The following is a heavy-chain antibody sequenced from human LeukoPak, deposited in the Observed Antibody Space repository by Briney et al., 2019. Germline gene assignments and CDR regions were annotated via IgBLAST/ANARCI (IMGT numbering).Heavy chain of an antibody. CDR1: GGSISSYY. J-gene: IGHJ3*02. D-gene: IGHD3-3*01. CDR2: IYTSGST. V-gene: IGHV4-4*07. Sequence: SETLSLTCTVSGGSISSYYWSWIRQPAGKGLEWIGRIYTSGSTNYNPSLKSRVTMLVDTSKNQFSLKLSSVTAADTAVYYCASQALIGEAFDIWGQGTMVTVSS. CDR3: ASQALIGEAFDI.